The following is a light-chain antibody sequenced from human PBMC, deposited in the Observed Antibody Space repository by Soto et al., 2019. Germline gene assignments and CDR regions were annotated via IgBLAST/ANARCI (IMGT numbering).Light chain of an antibody. V-gene: IGKV1-5*03. CDR2: KAS. Sequence: DSPRTLSPASKSGAVGKRVDIGCRVSQNINSWLAWYQQKPGKAPKLLIYKASSLESGVPSRFSGSGSGTEFTLLRSRLPPDASLSYWCSRSEPYPITFARGTRLEIK. J-gene: IGKJ5*01. CDR3: SRSEPYPIT. CDR1: QNINSW.